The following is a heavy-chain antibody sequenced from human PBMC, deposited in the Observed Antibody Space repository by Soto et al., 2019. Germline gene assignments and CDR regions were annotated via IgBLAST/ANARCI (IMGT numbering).Heavy chain of an antibody. D-gene: IGHD3-22*01. CDR2: IYYSGST. CDR1: GGSISSSSYY. V-gene: IGHV4-39*01. Sequence: PSETLSLTCTVSGGSISSSSYYWGWIRQPPGKGLEWVGSIYYSGSTYYNPSLKSRVTISVDTSKNQFSLKLSSVTAADTAVYYCARTPPTYYYYSSGYHVWGQGTLVTVSS. CDR3: ARTPPTYYYYSSGYHV. J-gene: IGHJ4*02.